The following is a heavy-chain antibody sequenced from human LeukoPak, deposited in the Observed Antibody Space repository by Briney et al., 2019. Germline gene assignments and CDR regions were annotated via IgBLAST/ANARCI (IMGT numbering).Heavy chain of an antibody. V-gene: IGHV1-18*01. CDR3: ARGGYSYGYMGYSDY. D-gene: IGHD5-18*01. CDR1: GYTSNYYG. J-gene: IGHJ4*02. Sequence: ASVKVSCKASGYTSNYYGISWVRQAPGQGLEWMGWISAYTGSTNYAQRLQGRVTMTTDTSTSTAYMELRSLRSDDTAVYYCARGGYSYGYMGYSDYWGQGTLVTVSS. CDR2: ISAYTGST.